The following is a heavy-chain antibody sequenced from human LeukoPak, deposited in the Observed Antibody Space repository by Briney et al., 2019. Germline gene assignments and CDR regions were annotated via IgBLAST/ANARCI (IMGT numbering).Heavy chain of an antibody. V-gene: IGHV1-2*02. CDR1: GYTFTDYY. J-gene: IGHJ4*02. CDR2: INPNSGDT. CDR3: ARANFLYCSSTTCLFDY. D-gene: IGHD2-2*01. Sequence: ASVKVSSKASGYTFTDYYLHWVRQAPGQGFEWMGWINPNSGDTNYAQKFQGRVTMTRDTSISTAHMEMSRLRSDDTAVYYCARANFLYCSSTTCLFDYWGQGTLVTVSS.